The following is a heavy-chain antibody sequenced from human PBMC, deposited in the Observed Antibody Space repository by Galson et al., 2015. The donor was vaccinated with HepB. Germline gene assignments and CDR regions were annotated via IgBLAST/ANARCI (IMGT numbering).Heavy chain of an antibody. V-gene: IGHV4-30-4*01. CDR3: AGTTVTTLDFDY. D-gene: IGHD4-17*01. Sequence: TLSLTCTVSGGSISSGDYYWSWIRQPPGKGLEWIGYIYYSGSTYYNPSLKSRVTISVDTSKNKFSLKLSSVTAADTAVYYCAGTTVTTLDFDYWGQGTLVTVSS. J-gene: IGHJ4*02. CDR2: IYYSGST. CDR1: GGSISSGDYY.